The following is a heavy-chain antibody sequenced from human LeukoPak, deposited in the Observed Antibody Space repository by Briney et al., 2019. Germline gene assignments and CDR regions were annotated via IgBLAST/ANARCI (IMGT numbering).Heavy chain of an antibody. J-gene: IGHJ4*02. Sequence: GGSLRLSCAASGFTVSSNYMSWVRQAPGKGLEWVSVIYSGGSTYYADSVKGRFTISRDNAKNSLYLQMNSLRDEDTAVYYCARGRGNYVLPYDYWGQGTLVTVSS. CDR2: IYSGGST. D-gene: IGHD4-11*01. CDR3: ARGRGNYVLPYDY. V-gene: IGHV3-53*01. CDR1: GFTVSSNY.